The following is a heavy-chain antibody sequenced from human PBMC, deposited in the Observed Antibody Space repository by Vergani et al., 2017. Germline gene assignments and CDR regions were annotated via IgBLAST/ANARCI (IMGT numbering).Heavy chain of an antibody. D-gene: IGHD4-23*01. J-gene: IGHJ2*01. CDR3: ARAPSDYGGKGDWYFDL. CDR2: IYYSGST. Sequence: QVQLQQWGAGLLKPSETLSLTCAVYGGSFSGYYWSWIRQPPGKGLEWIGYIYYSGSTYYNPSLKSRVTISVDTSKNQFSLKLSSVTAADTAVYYCARAPSDYGGKGDWYFDLWGRGTLVTVSS. CDR1: GGSFSGYY. V-gene: IGHV4-34*01.